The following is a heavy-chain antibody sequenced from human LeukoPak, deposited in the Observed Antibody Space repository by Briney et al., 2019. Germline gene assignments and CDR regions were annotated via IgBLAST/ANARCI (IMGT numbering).Heavy chain of an antibody. V-gene: IGHV4-30-2*01. CDR2: IYHSGST. J-gene: IGHJ3*02. CDR1: GGSISSGGYS. Sequence: PSETLSLTCAVSGGSISSGGYSWSWIRQPPGKGLEWIGYIYHSGSTYYNPSLKSRVTISVDRSKNQFSLKLSSVTAADTAVYYCASVGDLDAFDIWGQGTMVTASS. CDR3: ASVGDLDAFDI.